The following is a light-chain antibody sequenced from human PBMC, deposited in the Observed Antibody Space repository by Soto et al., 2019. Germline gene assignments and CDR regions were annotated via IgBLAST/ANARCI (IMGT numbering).Light chain of an antibody. CDR1: SSDVGNYNL. J-gene: IGLJ1*01. CDR3: YSFAGSTTFSYV. Sequence: QSALTRPASVSGSPGQSIDISCTGISSDVGNYNLVSWYQQHPGEAPKVIIYEGTKRPSGVSDRFSGSRSGNTASLTISGLQPEDEADYYCYSFAGSTTFSYVFGPGTKVTVL. V-gene: IGLV2-23*03. CDR2: EGT.